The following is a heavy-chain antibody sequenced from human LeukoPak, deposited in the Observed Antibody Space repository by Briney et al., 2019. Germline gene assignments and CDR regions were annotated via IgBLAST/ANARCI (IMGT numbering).Heavy chain of an antibody. CDR2: IYYSGST. V-gene: IGHV4-39*07. D-gene: IGHD3-10*01. CDR1: GGSISSSSYY. J-gene: IGHJ4*02. CDR3: ASLSGSGSYPFDY. Sequence: SETLSLTCTVSGGSISSSSYYWGWIRQPPGKGLEWIGSIYYSGSTYYNPSLKSRVTISVDTSKNQFSLKLSSVTAADTAVYYCASLSGSGSYPFDYRGQGTLVTVSS.